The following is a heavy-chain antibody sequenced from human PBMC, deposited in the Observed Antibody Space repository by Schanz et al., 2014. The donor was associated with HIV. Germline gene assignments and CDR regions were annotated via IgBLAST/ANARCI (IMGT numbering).Heavy chain of an antibody. V-gene: IGHV1-8*01. CDR1: GYTFTSYD. J-gene: IGHJ5*02. CDR2: MNPNSGNT. CDR3: ARARAKIEGRPVGNWFDP. Sequence: QVQLVQSGAEVKKPGASVKVSCTASGYTFTSYDINWVRQATGQGLEWMGWMNPNSGNTGYAQKFQGRVTMTRTTSISTAYMELRGLTSEDTAVYFCARARAKIEGRPVGNWFDPWGQGTLVTVSS. D-gene: IGHD6-6*01.